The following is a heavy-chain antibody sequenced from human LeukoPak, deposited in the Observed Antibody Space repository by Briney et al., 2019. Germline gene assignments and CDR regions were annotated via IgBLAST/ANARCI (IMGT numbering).Heavy chain of an antibody. V-gene: IGHV4-38-2*02. CDR2: IYHSGST. CDR3: ARANPLPYSSSWSWVYYYYYMDV. CDR1: GYSISSGYY. D-gene: IGHD6-13*01. J-gene: IGHJ6*03. Sequence: PSETLSLTCTVSGYSISSGYYWGWIRQPPGKGLEWIGSIYHSGSTYYNPSLKSRVTISVDTSKNQFSLKLSSVTAADTAVYYCARANPLPYSSSWSWVYYYYYMDVWGKGTTVTISS.